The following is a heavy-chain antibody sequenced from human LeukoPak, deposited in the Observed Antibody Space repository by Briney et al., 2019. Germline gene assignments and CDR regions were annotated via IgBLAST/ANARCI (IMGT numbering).Heavy chain of an antibody. Sequence: ASVKVSCKASGYTFTSYGISWVRQAPGQGLEWMGWISAYNGNTNYAQKLQGRVTMTTDTSTSTAYMELRSLRSDDTAVYYCARDPSYSGWLGDAFDIWGQGTMVTVSS. D-gene: IGHD6-19*01. CDR3: ARDPSYSGWLGDAFDI. J-gene: IGHJ3*02. V-gene: IGHV1-18*01. CDR1: GYTFTSYG. CDR2: ISAYNGNT.